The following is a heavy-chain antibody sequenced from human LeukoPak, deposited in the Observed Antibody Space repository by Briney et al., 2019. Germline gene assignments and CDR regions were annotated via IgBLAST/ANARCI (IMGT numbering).Heavy chain of an antibody. D-gene: IGHD6-19*01. CDR3: AKRGYSSGWYGLGPDY. V-gene: IGHV3-23*01. CDR1: GFTFSSYA. Sequence: GSLRLSCAASGFTFSSYAMSWVRQAPGKGLEWVSAISGSGGSTYYADSVKGRFTISRDNSKNTLYLQMNSLRAEDTAVYYCAKRGYSSGWYGLGPDYWGQGTLVTVSS. CDR2: ISGSGGST. J-gene: IGHJ4*02.